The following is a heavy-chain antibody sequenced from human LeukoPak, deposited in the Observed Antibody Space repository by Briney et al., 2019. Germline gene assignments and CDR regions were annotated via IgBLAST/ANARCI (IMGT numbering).Heavy chain of an antibody. CDR1: GFTFSSYW. V-gene: IGHV3-23*01. Sequence: GGSLRLSCAASGFTFSSYWMHWVRQAPGKGLEWVSAISGSGGSTYYADSVKGRFTISRDNSKNTLYLQMNSLRAEDTAVYYCARQTYSSGWYLVSSADDYWGQGTLVTVSS. CDR2: ISGSGGST. J-gene: IGHJ4*02. CDR3: ARQTYSSGWYLVSSADDY. D-gene: IGHD6-19*01.